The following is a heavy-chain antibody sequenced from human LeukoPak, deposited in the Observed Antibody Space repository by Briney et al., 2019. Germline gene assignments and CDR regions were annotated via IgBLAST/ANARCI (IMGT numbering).Heavy chain of an antibody. D-gene: IGHD4-11*01. V-gene: IGHV3-7*01. CDR1: GFTFSSHS. Sequence: GGSLRLSCAASGFTFSSHSMSWVRQAPGKGLEWVANVKEDGSEKYYVDSVKGRFTISRDNAKNSLYLQMNSLRAEDTAVYYCARCATVTTPTLYYYYYYYMDVWGKGTTVTVSS. CDR2: VKEDGSEK. CDR3: ARCATVTTPTLYYYYYYYMDV. J-gene: IGHJ6*03.